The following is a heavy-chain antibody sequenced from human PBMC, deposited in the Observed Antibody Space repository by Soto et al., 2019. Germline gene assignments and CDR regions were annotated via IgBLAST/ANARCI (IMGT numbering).Heavy chain of an antibody. J-gene: IGHJ4*02. CDR2: ISGNGNNI. D-gene: IGHD3-3*01. Sequence: GGSLRLSCAASGFTFSDYYMGWIRQAPGKGLEWLSYISGNGNNIYYADSVKGRFTISRDNAKNLLYLQMNSLRAEDTAVYYCAIGVGDGFWKRAEYFDYWGQGTLVTVSS. CDR1: GFTFSDYY. CDR3: AIGVGDGFWKRAEYFDY. V-gene: IGHV3-11*04.